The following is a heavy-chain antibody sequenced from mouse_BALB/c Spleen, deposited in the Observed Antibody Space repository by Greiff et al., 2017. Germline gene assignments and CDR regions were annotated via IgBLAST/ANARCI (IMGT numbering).Heavy chain of an antibody. CDR3: AREGGYDYDGGY. V-gene: IGHV5-6-5*01. CDR2: ISSGGST. Sequence: EVQLVESGGGLVKPGGSLKLSCAASGFTFSSYAMSWVRQTPEKRLEWVASISSGGSTYYPDSVKGRFTISRDNARNILYLQMSSLRSEDTAMYYCAREGGYDYDGGYWGQGTTLTVAS. CDR1: GFTFSSYA. D-gene: IGHD2-4*01. J-gene: IGHJ2*01.